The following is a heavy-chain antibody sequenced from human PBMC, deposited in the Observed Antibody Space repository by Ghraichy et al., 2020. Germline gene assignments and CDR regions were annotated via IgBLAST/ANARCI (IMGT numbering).Heavy chain of an antibody. Sequence: SETLSLTCTVSGGSISSSSYYWGWIRQPPGKGLEWIGSIYYSGSTYYNPSLKSRVTISVDTSKNQFSLKLSSVTAADTAVYYCASSLPESSGWFATPNYYFDYWGQGTLVTVSS. J-gene: IGHJ4*02. V-gene: IGHV4-39*01. CDR1: GGSISSSSYY. CDR3: ASSLPESSGWFATPNYYFDY. D-gene: IGHD6-19*01. CDR2: IYYSGST.